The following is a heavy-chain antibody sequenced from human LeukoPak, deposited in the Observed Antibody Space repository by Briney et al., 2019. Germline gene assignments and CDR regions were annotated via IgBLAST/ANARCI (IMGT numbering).Heavy chain of an antibody. CDR2: IYYSGST. CDR3: ARLTYYYDSSAYCPNYYFDY. Sequence: SETLSLTCTVSGGSISSSDYYWGWIRQPPGERLDWIGNIYYSGSTYYNPSLKSRITISVDTSKNQFSLRLSSVTAADTAVYYCARLTYYYDSSAYCPNYYFDYWGQGTLVTISS. CDR1: GGSISSSDYY. J-gene: IGHJ4*02. D-gene: IGHD3-22*01. V-gene: IGHV4-39*01.